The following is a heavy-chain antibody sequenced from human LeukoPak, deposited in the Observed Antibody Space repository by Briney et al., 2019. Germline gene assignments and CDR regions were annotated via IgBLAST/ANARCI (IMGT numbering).Heavy chain of an antibody. CDR3: ANKYYDFWSGYPSFYMDV. J-gene: IGHJ6*03. V-gene: IGHV4-34*01. CDR2: INHSGST. CDR1: GGSFSGNY. D-gene: IGHD3-3*01. Sequence: SETLSLTCAVYGGSFSGNYWSWIRQPPGKGLEWIGEINHSGSTNYNPSLKSRVTISVDTSKNQFSLKLSSVTAADTAVYYCANKYYDFWSGYPSFYMDVWGKGTTVTVSS.